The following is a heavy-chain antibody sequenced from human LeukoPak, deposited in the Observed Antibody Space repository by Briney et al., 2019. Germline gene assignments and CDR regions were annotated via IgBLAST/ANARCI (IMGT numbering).Heavy chain of an antibody. J-gene: IGHJ4*02. V-gene: IGHV3-53*01. Sequence: GGSLRLSCAASGFTVSSNYMSWVRQAPGKGLEWVSVIYSGGSTYYADSVKGRFTISRDNAKNSLYLQMNSLRAEDTSVYYCARVAYTYGFDYWGQGTLVTVSS. CDR3: ARVAYTYGFDY. D-gene: IGHD5-18*01. CDR1: GFTVSSNY. CDR2: IYSGGST.